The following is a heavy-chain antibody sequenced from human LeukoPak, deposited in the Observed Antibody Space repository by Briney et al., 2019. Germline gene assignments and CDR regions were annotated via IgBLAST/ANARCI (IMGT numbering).Heavy chain of an antibody. CDR2: MNPNSGNT. Sequence: ASVKVSCKASGYTFTSYDINWVRQATGQGLEWMGWMNPNSGNTGYAQKFQGRVTMTRDTFTSTVYMELSSLRAEDTAVYYCARGFGFSGYLTFDSWGHGTLVTVSS. CDR3: ARGFGFSGYLTFDS. D-gene: IGHD5-12*01. CDR1: GYTFTSYD. J-gene: IGHJ4*01. V-gene: IGHV1-8*02.